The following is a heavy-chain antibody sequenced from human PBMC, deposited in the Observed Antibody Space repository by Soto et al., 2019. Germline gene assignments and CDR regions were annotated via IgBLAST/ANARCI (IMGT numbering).Heavy chain of an antibody. D-gene: IGHD6-6*01. V-gene: IGHV3-23*01. Sequence: EVQLLESGGGLVQPGGSLRLSCAASGFTFSTYAMSWVRQAPGKGLEWVSAISDTGGSTYYADSVKGRFTISRDNSKNTLYLQMNSLRAEDTAVYYCAKNWDTTSSSSSHWGQGTLVTVSS. CDR3: AKNWDTTSSSSSH. CDR2: ISDTGGST. CDR1: GFTFSTYA. J-gene: IGHJ4*02.